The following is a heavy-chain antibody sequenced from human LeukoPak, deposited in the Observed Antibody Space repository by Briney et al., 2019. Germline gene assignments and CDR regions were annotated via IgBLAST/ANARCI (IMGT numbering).Heavy chain of an antibody. J-gene: IGHJ5*02. V-gene: IGHV4-30-4*01. CDR2: IYYSGST. Sequence: SETLSLTCTVSGGSISSGDYYWSWIRQPPGKGLEWIGYIYYSGSTYYNPSLKSRVTISVDTSKNQFSLKLSSVTAADTAVYYCARGVVTAWVFDPWGPGTLVTVSS. D-gene: IGHD2-21*02. CDR3: ARGVVTAWVFDP. CDR1: GGSISSGDYY.